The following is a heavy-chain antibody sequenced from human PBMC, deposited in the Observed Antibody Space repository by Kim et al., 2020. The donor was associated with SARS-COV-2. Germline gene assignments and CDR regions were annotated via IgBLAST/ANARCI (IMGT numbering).Heavy chain of an antibody. CDR3: AKDWGYSGYDLGRQWPIDY. V-gene: IGHV3-23*01. CDR2: ISGSGGST. Sequence: GGSLRLSCAASGFTFSSYAMSWVRQAPGKGLEWVSAISGSGGSTYYADSVKGRFTISRDNSKNTLYLQMNSLRAEDTAVYYCAKDWGYSGYDLGRQWPIDYWGQGTLVTVSS. CDR1: GFTFSSYA. J-gene: IGHJ4*02. D-gene: IGHD5-12*01.